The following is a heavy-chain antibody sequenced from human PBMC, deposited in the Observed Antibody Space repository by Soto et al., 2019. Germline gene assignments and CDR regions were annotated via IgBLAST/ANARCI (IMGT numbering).Heavy chain of an antibody. Sequence: GGSLGLSCAASGFTFSSYGMHWVRQAPGKGLEWVAVIWYDGSNKYYADSVKGRFTISRDNSKNTLYLQMNSLRAEDTAVYYCARADSSSFLSPQNWGKGTLVTVSS. V-gene: IGHV3-33*01. D-gene: IGHD6-6*01. CDR3: ARADSSSFLSPQN. CDR2: IWYDGSNK. J-gene: IGHJ4*02. CDR1: GFTFSSYG.